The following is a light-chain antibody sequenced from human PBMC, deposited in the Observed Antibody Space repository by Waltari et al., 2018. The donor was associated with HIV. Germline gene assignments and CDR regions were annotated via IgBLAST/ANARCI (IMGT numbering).Light chain of an antibody. CDR1: SGYSNYK. CDR2: VGTGGIVG. J-gene: IGLJ3*02. V-gene: IGLV9-49*01. Sequence: QPVLTPPPSASASLGASVTLTCTLSSGYSNYKVDWYQQRPGQGPRFVMRVGTGGIVGSKGDGIPDRFSVLGSGLNRYLTIKNIQEEDESDYHCGADHGSGSNFVRVFGGGTKLTVL. CDR3: GADHGSGSNFVRV.